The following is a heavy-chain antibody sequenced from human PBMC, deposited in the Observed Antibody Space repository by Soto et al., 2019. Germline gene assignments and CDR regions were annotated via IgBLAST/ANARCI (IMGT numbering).Heavy chain of an antibody. J-gene: IGHJ4*02. CDR1: GFIVSRSH. CDR2: IYNHGQI. D-gene: IGHD7-27*01. Sequence: GGSLRLSCVVSGFIVSRSHMMWVRQAPGKGREGVSVIYNHGQINYVDPVKGRFTIARDNSKNTIYLQMNGLKVEDTAVYYCVRVTGAERHWGQGALVTVSS. CDR3: VRVTGAERH. V-gene: IGHV3-53*01.